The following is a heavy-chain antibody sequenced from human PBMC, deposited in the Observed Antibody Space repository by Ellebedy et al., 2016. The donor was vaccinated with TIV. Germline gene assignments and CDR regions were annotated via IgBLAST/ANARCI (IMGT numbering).Heavy chain of an antibody. CDR1: GYTFTSYA. CDR2: INAGNGNT. V-gene: IGHV1-3*01. Sequence: ASVKVSCXASGYTFTSYAMHWVRQAPGQRLEWMGWINAGNGNTKYSQKFQGRVTITRDTSASTAYMELSSLRSEDTAVYYCARDRMDSLYGSGSYYLFDIWGQGTMVTVSS. D-gene: IGHD3-10*01. CDR3: ARDRMDSLYGSGSYYLFDI. J-gene: IGHJ3*02.